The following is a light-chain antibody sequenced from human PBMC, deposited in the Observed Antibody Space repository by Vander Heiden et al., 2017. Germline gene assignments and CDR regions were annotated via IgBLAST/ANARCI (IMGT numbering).Light chain of an antibody. CDR3: NSRDSSGNHLGNV. Sequence: SSELTQDPAVSVALGQTVRITCQGDSLRSYYAVWYQQKPGQAPVLVIYGKNNRPSGIPERFSGSSSGNTACLTITGAQAEDEADYYCNSRDSSGNHLGNVFGTGTKVTVL. V-gene: IGLV3-19*01. CDR1: SLRSYY. J-gene: IGLJ1*01. CDR2: GKN.